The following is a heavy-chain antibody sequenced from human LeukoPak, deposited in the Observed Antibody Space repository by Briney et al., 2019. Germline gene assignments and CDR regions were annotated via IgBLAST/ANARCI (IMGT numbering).Heavy chain of an antibody. Sequence: ASVKVSCKASGYTFTGYYMHWVRQAPGQGLEWMGWINPNSGGTNYAQKFQGRVTMTRGTSISTTYMELSRLRSDDTAVYYCAREVAKKYSSTRGGFDPWGQGTLVTVSS. CDR3: AREVAKKYSSTRGGFDP. CDR1: GYTFTGYY. V-gene: IGHV1-2*02. D-gene: IGHD6-13*01. J-gene: IGHJ5*02. CDR2: INPNSGGT.